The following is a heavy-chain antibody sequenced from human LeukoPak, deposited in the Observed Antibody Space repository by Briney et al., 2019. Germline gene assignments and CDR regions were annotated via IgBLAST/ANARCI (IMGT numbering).Heavy chain of an antibody. J-gene: IGHJ4*02. Sequence: ASVKVSCKASGATFSSYAISWVRQAPGQGLEWMGGIIPIFGTANYAQKFQGRVTITADESTSTAYMELSSLRSEDTAVYYCARARVAVAELSVWGQGTLVTVSS. CDR1: GATFSSYA. CDR2: IIPIFGTA. V-gene: IGHV1-69*13. CDR3: ARARVAVAELSV. D-gene: IGHD6-19*01.